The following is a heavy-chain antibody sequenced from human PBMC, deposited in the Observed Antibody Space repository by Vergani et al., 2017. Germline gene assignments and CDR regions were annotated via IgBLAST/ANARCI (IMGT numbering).Heavy chain of an antibody. V-gene: IGHV4-59*01. D-gene: IGHD2-21*01. CDR2: IYYNGRT. J-gene: IGHJ3*01. Sequence: QVRLQESGPGLVRPSETLSLTCTVSGGSHTPYYWSWIRQSPGKGLEWIGNIYYNGRTKYNPSLKSRATISADTSKDQFSLGLTSMTAADTAVYYCVRGTRRYFLDAIDGGDSDSPPFVPAVWGLGTGVIVSS. CDR1: GGSHTPYY. CDR3: VRGTRRYFLDAIDGGDSDSPPFVPAV.